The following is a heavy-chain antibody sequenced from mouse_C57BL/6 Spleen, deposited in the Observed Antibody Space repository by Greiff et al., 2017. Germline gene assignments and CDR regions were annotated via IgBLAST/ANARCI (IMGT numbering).Heavy chain of an antibody. J-gene: IGHJ2*01. D-gene: IGHD2-4*01. CDR3: ARDYDYDEGYFDY. CDR1: GYAFSSSW. CDR2: IYPGDGDT. Sequence: VQLQQSGPELVKPGASVKISCKASGYAFSSSWMNWVKQRPGKGLEWIGRIYPGDGDTNYNGKFKGKATLTADKASSKAYMQLSSLTSEDSAVYFCARDYDYDEGYFDYWGQGTTLTVSS. V-gene: IGHV1-82*01.